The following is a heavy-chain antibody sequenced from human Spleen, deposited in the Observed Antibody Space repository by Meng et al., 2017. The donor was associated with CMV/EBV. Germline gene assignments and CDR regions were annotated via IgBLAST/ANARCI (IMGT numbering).Heavy chain of an antibody. J-gene: IGHJ6*02. V-gene: IGHV3-20*04. CDR2: MNWNGGST. Sequence: GGSLRLSCAASGFTFDDFGMSWVRQAPGKGLEWVSHMNWNGGSTGYADSVKGRFTISRDNAKNSLYLQMNSLRAEDTAVYYCARADDDSNYGMDVWGQGTTVTVSS. CDR3: ARADDDSNYGMDV. D-gene: IGHD4-11*01. CDR1: GFTFDDFG.